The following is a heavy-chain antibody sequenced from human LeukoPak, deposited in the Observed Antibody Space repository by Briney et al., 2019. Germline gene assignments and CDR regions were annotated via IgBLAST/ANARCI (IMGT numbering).Heavy chain of an antibody. CDR2: IYHSGST. D-gene: IGHD6-19*01. CDR1: GGSISSGGYS. CDR3: ARDGYSSGWSFDY. V-gene: IGHV4-30-2*01. Sequence: PSETLSLTCAVSGGSISSGGYSWSWIRQPPGKGLEWIGYIYHSGSTYYNPSLKSRVTISVDRSKNQFSLKLSSVTAVDTAVYYCARDGYSSGWSFDYWGQGTLVTVFS. J-gene: IGHJ4*02.